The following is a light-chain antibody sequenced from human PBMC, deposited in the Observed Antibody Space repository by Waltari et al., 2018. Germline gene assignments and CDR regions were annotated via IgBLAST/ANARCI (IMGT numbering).Light chain of an antibody. CDR1: QSIRSQ. Sequence: EIVLTQSPGTLSLSPGERVILSCRASQSIRSQLAWYQQKPGQAPRLLIYGTSNRATGIPDRFGSSGSGTDFSLTSSRLDPEDCAVYYCQHYLNLPVAFGPGTKVEIK. V-gene: IGKV3-20*01. J-gene: IGKJ3*01. CDR2: GTS. CDR3: QHYLNLPVA.